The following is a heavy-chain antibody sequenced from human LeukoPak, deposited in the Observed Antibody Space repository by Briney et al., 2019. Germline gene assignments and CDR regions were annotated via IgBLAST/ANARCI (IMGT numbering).Heavy chain of an antibody. D-gene: IGHD6-13*01. V-gene: IGHV3-30*03. CDR2: ISYDGSNK. J-gene: IGHJ4*02. CDR3: ARVGGIAAAYSDY. CDR1: GFTFSSYG. Sequence: GRSLRLSCAASGFTFSSYGMHWVRQAPGKGLEWVAVISYDGSNKYYADSVKGRFTISRDNSKNTLYLQMNSLRAEDTAVYYCARVGGIAAAYSDYWGQGTLVTVSS.